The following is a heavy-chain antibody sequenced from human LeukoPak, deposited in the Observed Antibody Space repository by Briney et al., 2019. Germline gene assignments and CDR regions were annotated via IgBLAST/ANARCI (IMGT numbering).Heavy chain of an antibody. CDR1: GGSIRSGGYY. D-gene: IGHD5-18*01. V-gene: IGHV4-31*03. CDR2: IYYSGST. Sequence: TLSLTCTVSGGSIRSGGYYWSWIRQHPGKGLEWIGYIYYSGSTYYNPSLKSRVNISIDTSKNQFSLKLSSVTAADTAVYYGARVLDTAMIDQWGQGTLVTVSS. J-gene: IGHJ4*02. CDR3: ARVLDTAMIDQ.